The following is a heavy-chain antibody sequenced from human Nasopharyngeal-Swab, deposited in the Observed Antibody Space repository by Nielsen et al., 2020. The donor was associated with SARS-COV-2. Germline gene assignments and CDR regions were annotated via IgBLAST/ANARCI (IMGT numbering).Heavy chain of an antibody. CDR2: VRQDAREQ. CDR1: GFPFRNHY. CDR3: ARESVVTGTDDAPDL. V-gene: IGHV3-7*04. J-gene: IGHJ3*01. D-gene: IGHD2-21*02. Sequence: GGSLTLSCAASGFPFRNHYITWVRQPPGKGLEWVANVRQDAREQFYADSVKGRFTISRDNAKNTVSLQMNSLRREDTAVYYCARESVVTGTDDAPDLWGRGTMVTVSS.